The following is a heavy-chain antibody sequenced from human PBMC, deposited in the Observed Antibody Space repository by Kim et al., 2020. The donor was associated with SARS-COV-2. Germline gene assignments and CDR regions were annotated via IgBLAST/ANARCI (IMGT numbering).Heavy chain of an antibody. J-gene: IGHJ6*02. V-gene: IGHV1-18*04. D-gene: IGHD5-18*01. Sequence: ASVKVSCKASGYTFTSYGISWVRQAPGQGLEWMGWISAYNGNTNYAQKLQGRVTMTTDTSTSTAYMELRSLRSDDTAVYYCAREWIQLWLLDRYYYYGMYVWGQGTTVTVSS. CDR2: ISAYNGNT. CDR3: AREWIQLWLLDRYYYYGMYV. CDR1: GYTFTSYG.